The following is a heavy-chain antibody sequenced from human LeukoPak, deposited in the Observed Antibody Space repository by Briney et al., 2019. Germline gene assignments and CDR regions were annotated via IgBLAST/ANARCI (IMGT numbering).Heavy chain of an antibody. CDR1: GGSISSYY. V-gene: IGHV4-59*12. D-gene: IGHD3-22*01. J-gene: IGHJ3*02. Sequence: SETLSLTCTVSGGSISSYYWSWIRQPPGKGLEWIGYIYYSGSTNYNPSLKSRVTISVDTSKNQFSLKLSSVTAADTAVYYCARDRPEYYYDSSGYYLRPYDAFDIWGQGTMVTVSS. CDR3: ARDRPEYYYDSSGYYLRPYDAFDI. CDR2: IYYSGST.